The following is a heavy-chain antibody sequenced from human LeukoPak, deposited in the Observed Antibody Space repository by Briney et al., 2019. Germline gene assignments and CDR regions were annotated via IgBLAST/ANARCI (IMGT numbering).Heavy chain of an antibody. V-gene: IGHV3-30*03. CDR3: AREVKRHSFFDAFDI. Sequence: GGSLRLSCAASGFTFSSYGMHWVRQAPGKGLEWVAVISYDGSDKYYSDSVKGRFTISRDNAKNSLYLQMNSLRAEDTAVYYCAREVKRHSFFDAFDIWGQGTMVTVSS. CDR1: GFTFSSYG. D-gene: IGHD5-18*01. J-gene: IGHJ3*02. CDR2: ISYDGSDK.